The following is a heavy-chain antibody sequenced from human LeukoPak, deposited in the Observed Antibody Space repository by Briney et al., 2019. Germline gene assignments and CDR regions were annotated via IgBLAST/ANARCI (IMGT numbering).Heavy chain of an antibody. CDR2: ISSSGSTI. D-gene: IGHD2-15*01. J-gene: IGHJ1*01. CDR1: GFTFSDYY. CDR3: ARCVARSGGSCYFEF. Sequence: PGGSLRLSCAASGFTFSDYYLSWIRQAPGKGLEWVSYISSSGSTIYYADSVKGRFTISRDNAKNSLYLQMNSLRAEDTAVYYCARCVARSGGSCYFEFWGQGTLVTVSS. V-gene: IGHV3-11*01.